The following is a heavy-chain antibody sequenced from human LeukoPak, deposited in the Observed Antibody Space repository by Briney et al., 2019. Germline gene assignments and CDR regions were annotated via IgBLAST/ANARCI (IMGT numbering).Heavy chain of an antibody. V-gene: IGHV3-21*05. CDR1: GFTLSSYS. CDR3: ARDIILTYFDY. J-gene: IGHJ4*02. CDR2: ISSSSSYT. Sequence: GGSLRLSCEASGFTLSSYSMNWVRQPPGKGLEWVSYISSSSSYTNSADSVKGRFTISRDNAKKSLYLQMNSLRAEDTAVYYCARDIILTYFDYWGQGTLVTVSS.